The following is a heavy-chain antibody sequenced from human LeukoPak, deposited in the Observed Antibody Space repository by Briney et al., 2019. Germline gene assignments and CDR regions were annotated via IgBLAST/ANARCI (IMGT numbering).Heavy chain of an antibody. CDR2: INHFGRT. D-gene: IGHD3-22*01. CDR1: GGSFSDYY. V-gene: IGHV4-34*01. J-gene: IGHJ4*02. Sequence: PSETLSLTCAVSGGSFSDYYWSWVRQPPGMGLEWIGEINHFGRTNYNPSLKSRLAISIDTSKNQISLRLNSVTAADTAVYYCARGSSSGYYPIDFWGQGTLVT. CDR3: ARGSSSGYYPIDF.